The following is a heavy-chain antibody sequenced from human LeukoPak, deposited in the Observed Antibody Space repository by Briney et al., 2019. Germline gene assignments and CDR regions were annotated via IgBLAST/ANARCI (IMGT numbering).Heavy chain of an antibody. CDR3: ARDDFYCSSTSCYYNYMDV. CDR1: GGSISSYY. Sequence: HPSETLSLICTVSGGSISSYYWSWIRQPPGKGLEWIGYIYYSGSTNYNPSLKSRVTISVDTSKNQFSLKLSSVTAADTAVYYCARDDFYCSSTSCYYNYMDVWGKGTTVTVSS. J-gene: IGHJ6*03. D-gene: IGHD2-2*01. CDR2: IYYSGST. V-gene: IGHV4-59*01.